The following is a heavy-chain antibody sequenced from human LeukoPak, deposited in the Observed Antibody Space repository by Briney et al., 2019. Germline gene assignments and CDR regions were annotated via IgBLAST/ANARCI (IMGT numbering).Heavy chain of an antibody. D-gene: IGHD6-13*01. Sequence: GGSLRLSCTGSGFTFRDYAITWLRQAPGKGLEWVGFIRSKVYGGPTKYAAPVAGRFSISRDDSRGIAYLQMSSLKTEDTATYFCSREPENLEYGSSWSYAMDVWGQGTSVIVSS. CDR1: GFTFRDYA. CDR3: SREPENLEYGSSWSYAMDV. V-gene: IGHV3-49*03. CDR2: IRSKVYGGPT. J-gene: IGHJ6*02.